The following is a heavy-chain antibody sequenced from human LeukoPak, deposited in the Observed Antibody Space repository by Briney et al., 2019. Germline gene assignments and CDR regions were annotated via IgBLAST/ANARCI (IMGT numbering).Heavy chain of an antibody. CDR2: IYPGDSDT. J-gene: IGHJ4*02. Sequence: GESLKISCKGSGYSFTSYWIGWVRQMPGKGLEWMGIIYPGDSDTRYSPSFQGQVTISADKSISTAYLQWSSLKASDTAMYYCARIRGVVAAIYPYYFDYWGQGTLVTVSS. D-gene: IGHD2-15*01. CDR3: ARIRGVVAAIYPYYFDY. CDR1: GYSFTSYW. V-gene: IGHV5-51*01.